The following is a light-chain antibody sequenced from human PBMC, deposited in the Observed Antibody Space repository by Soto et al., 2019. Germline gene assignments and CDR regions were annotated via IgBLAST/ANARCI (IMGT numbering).Light chain of an antibody. CDR3: MQTLQTPLT. CDR1: QSLLHSNGYNY. J-gene: IGKJ4*01. V-gene: IGKV2-28*01. CDR2: LGS. Sequence: DIAMTQSPLSLPVTPGEPASISCRSSQSLLHSNGYNYLDWYLQKPGHSPQLLIYLGSNRASGVPDRFSGSGSGTDFTLKISRVEAEDVGVYYCMQTLQTPLTFGGGTKVEIK.